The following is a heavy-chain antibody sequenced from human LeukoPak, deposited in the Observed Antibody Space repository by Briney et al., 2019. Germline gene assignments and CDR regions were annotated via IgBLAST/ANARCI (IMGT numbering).Heavy chain of an antibody. D-gene: IGHD6-13*01. CDR1: GFIVSHNY. CDR2: IYIDGTT. CDR3: ARGPRYSFY. J-gene: IGHJ4*02. V-gene: IGHV3-53*01. Sequence: GGSLRLSCAASGFIVSHNYLTWVRQAPGKGLEWISVIYIDGTTYYADSVKGRFTISRDQANNTLYLQMNTLRDEDTAVYYCARGPRYSFYWGQGTLVSVSS.